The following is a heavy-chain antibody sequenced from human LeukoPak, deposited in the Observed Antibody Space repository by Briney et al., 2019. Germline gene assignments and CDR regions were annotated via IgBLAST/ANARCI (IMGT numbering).Heavy chain of an antibody. CDR2: IYYSGST. V-gene: IGHV4-39*07. Sequence: SETLSLTCTVSGGSFSSSSYYWGWIRQPPGKGLEWIGSIYYSGSTYYNPSLKSRVTTSVDTSKNQFSLKLSSVTAADTAVYYCARVNSSGWYDYWGQGTLVTVSS. CDR1: GGSFSSSSYY. D-gene: IGHD6-19*01. J-gene: IGHJ4*02. CDR3: ARVNSSGWYDY.